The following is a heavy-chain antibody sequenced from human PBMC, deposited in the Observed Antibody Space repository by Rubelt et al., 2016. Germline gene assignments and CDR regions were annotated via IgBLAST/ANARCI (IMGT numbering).Heavy chain of an antibody. Sequence: EVQLVESGGGLVQPGGSLRLSCAASGFTVSSNYMSWVRQAPGKGLEWVSVIYSGVSTYYADSVKARFNISRDKSKNTLYLQMNSLRAEDTAVDYCARAYSSSWYYYGMDVWGQGTTVTVSS. V-gene: IGHV3-66*01. J-gene: IGHJ6*02. CDR3: ARAYSSSWYYYGMDV. CDR2: IYSGVST. D-gene: IGHD6-13*01. CDR1: GFTVSSNY.